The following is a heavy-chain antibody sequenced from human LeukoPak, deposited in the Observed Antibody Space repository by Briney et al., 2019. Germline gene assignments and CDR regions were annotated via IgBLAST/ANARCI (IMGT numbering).Heavy chain of an antibody. D-gene: IGHD3-10*01. V-gene: IGHV1-18*01. Sequence: ASVKVSCKASGYTFTSYGISWVRQAPGQGLEWMGWISAYNGNTNYAQKLQGRVTMTTDTSTSTAYMELRSLRSDDTAVYYCARAPTYYYGSGSYNFDYRGQGTLVTVSS. CDR2: ISAYNGNT. CDR3: ARAPTYYYGSGSYNFDY. J-gene: IGHJ4*02. CDR1: GYTFTSYG.